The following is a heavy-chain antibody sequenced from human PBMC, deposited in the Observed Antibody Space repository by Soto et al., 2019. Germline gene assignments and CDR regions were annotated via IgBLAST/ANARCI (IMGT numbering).Heavy chain of an antibody. CDR2: ISGAGGSI. D-gene: IGHD3-9*01. J-gene: IGHJ6*03. Sequence: EVQLLESGGGLVQRGGSLRLSCTTSGFTFSDYAMSWVRLTSGKGLEWVAIISGAGGSIDYADSVKGRFTISRDNSKSTVFLQMNSRRAEDTAIYYGAKVLARRHFDWFHYYRDVWGKGTTVTVSS. CDR3: AKVLARRHFDWFHYYRDV. CDR1: GFTFSDYA. V-gene: IGHV3-23*01.